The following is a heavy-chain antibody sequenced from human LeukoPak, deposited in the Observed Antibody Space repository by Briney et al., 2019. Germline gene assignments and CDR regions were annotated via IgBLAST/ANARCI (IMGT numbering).Heavy chain of an antibody. CDR3: ARGLGGSRGCFGY. V-gene: IGHV4-59*01. Sequence: PSECLSLTCTVSGGSISIYYWSWIRQPPGKGLEWIGYIYYSGSTNYNPSLKSRVTISVDTSKNQLSLKLNSVTAADTAVYYCARGLGGSRGCFGYWGQGTPVTVSS. CDR1: GGSISIYY. D-gene: IGHD6-19*01. J-gene: IGHJ4*02. CDR2: IYYSGST.